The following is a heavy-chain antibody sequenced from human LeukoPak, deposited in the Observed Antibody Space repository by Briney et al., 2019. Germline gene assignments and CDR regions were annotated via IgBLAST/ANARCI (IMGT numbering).Heavy chain of an antibody. CDR2: IYPGDSDT. D-gene: IGHD5-18*01. Sequence: GESLKISCKSSGYSFTTYWVAWVRLMPGKGLEWMGIIYPGDSDTRYSPSFQGQVTISADRSISTVYLQWSSLKASDTAVYYCARPRGYNYGSLDYWGQGTLITVSS. CDR3: ARPRGYNYGSLDY. V-gene: IGHV5-51*01. J-gene: IGHJ4*02. CDR1: GYSFTTYW.